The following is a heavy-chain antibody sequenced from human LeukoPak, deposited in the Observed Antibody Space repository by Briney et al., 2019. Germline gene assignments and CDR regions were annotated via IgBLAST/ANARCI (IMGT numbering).Heavy chain of an antibody. Sequence: SETLSLTCTVSGDSISSSRYYWVWIRQPPGKGLEWIGSISFSGSTYYNPSPKSRVTISVHTSKNQFSLRLSSVTAADTAVYCCAGSGWFSPEYFQHWGQGTLVTVSS. CDR1: GDSISSSRYY. V-gene: IGHV4-39*01. D-gene: IGHD6-19*01. CDR3: AGSGWFSPEYFQH. J-gene: IGHJ1*01. CDR2: ISFSGST.